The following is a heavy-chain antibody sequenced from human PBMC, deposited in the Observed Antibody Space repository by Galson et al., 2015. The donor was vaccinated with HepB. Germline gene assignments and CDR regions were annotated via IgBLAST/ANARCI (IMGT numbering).Heavy chain of an antibody. Sequence: SLRLSCAASGFTVSSNNMSWVRQAPGKGLEWVSVIYSGGSTYYADSVKGRFTISRHNSKNTLYLQMNSLRAEDTAVYYCARDRHTMVRGVIPHYYYYGMDVWGQGTTVTVSS. CDR3: ARDRHTMVRGVIPHYYYYGMDV. J-gene: IGHJ6*02. D-gene: IGHD3-10*01. V-gene: IGHV3-53*04. CDR1: GFTVSSNN. CDR2: IYSGGST.